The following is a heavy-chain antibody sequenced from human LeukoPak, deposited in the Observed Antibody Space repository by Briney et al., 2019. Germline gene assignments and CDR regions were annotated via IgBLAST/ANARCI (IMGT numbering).Heavy chain of an antibody. V-gene: IGHV5-51*01. D-gene: IGHD6-13*01. CDR1: GYSITSYW. J-gene: IGHJ6*03. CDR3: ARLAQQLVTVNYYYYYMDV. CDR2: IYPGDSDT. Sequence: PGESLKISCKGSGYSITSYWIGWVRQMPGKGLEWMGIIYPGDSDTRYSPSFQGQVTISADKSISTAYLQWSSLKASDTAMYYCARLAQQLVTVNYYYYYMDVWGKGTTVTVSS.